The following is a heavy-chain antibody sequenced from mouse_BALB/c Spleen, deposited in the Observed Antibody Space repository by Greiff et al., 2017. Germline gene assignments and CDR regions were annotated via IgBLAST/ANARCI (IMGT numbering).Heavy chain of an antibody. CDR2: INPSTGYT. CDR3: ARCNYGNYVDPGFAY. J-gene: IGHJ3*01. D-gene: IGHD2-1*01. V-gene: IGHV1-7*01. CDR1: GYTFTSYW. Sequence: VQLQQSGAELAKPGASVKMSCKASGYTFTSYWMHWVKQRPGQGLEWIGYINPSTGYTEYNQKFKDKATLTADKSSSTAYMQLRSLTSEDSAVYYCARCNYGNYVDPGFAYWGQGTLVTVSA.